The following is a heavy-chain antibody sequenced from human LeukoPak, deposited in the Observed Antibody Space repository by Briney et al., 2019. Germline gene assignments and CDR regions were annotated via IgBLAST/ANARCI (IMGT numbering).Heavy chain of an antibody. CDR1: GYTFTSYY. D-gene: IGHD6-13*01. V-gene: IGHV1-46*01. CDR3: AAAASPWYFDY. J-gene: IGHJ4*02. CDR2: INTSGGST. Sequence: GASVKVSCKASGYTFTSYYMHWVRQAPGQGLEWMGIINTSGGSTGYAQKFQGRVTMTRDTSTSTVYMELSSLRSEDTAVYYCAAAASPWYFDYWGQGTLVTVSS.